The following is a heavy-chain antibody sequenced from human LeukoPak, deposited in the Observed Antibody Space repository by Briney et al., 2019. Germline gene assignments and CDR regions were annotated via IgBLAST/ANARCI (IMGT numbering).Heavy chain of an antibody. D-gene: IGHD3-10*01. CDR1: GFTFSSYW. J-gene: IGHJ4*02. CDR3: ARALWFGELLPDY. V-gene: IGHV3-7*01. Sequence: PGGSLRLSCAASGFTFSSYWISWVRQAPGKGLEWVANIKQDGSEKYYVDSVKGRFTISRDNAKNSLYLQMNSLRAEDTAVYYCARALWFGELLPDYWGQGTLVTVSS. CDR2: IKQDGSEK.